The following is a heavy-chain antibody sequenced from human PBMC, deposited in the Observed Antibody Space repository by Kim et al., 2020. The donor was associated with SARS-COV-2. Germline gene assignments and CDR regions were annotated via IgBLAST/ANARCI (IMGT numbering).Heavy chain of an antibody. J-gene: IGHJ3*02. V-gene: IGHV4-31*03. CDR2: IYYSGST. Sequence: SETLSLTCTVSGGSISSGGYYWSWIRQHPGKGLAWIGYIYYSGSTSYNPSLKSRVTISVDTSKNQFSLKLSSVTAADTAVYYCAIAGRTFFGVVGAFDIWGQGTMVTVSS. D-gene: IGHD3-3*01. CDR1: GGSISSGGYY. CDR3: AIAGRTFFGVVGAFDI.